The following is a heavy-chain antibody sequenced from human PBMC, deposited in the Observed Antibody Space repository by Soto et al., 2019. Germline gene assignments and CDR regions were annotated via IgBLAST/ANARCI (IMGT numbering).Heavy chain of an antibody. V-gene: IGHV3-7*03. J-gene: IGHJ6*02. Sequence: GGSLRLSCAASGVTFSSYWMSWVRQAPGKGLEWVANIKQDGSEKYYVDSVKGRFTISRDNAKNSLYLQMNSLRAEDTAVYYCARVGGSSGWTNYYYYGMDVWGQGTTVTVSS. CDR2: IKQDGSEK. D-gene: IGHD6-19*01. CDR1: GVTFSSYW. CDR3: ARVGGSSGWTNYYYYGMDV.